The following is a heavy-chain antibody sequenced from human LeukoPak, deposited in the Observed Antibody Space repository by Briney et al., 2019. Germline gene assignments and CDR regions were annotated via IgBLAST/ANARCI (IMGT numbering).Heavy chain of an antibody. CDR3: ARVASSMVRGVTSFDY. Sequence: PSETLSLTCTVSGGSLSRGSYYWSWIRQPAGKGLEWFGRIYTSGSTNYNPSLKSRVTISVDTSKNQFSLKLSSVTAADTAVYYCARVASSMVRGVTSFDYWGQGTLVTVSS. J-gene: IGHJ4*02. D-gene: IGHD3-10*01. CDR2: IYTSGST. CDR1: GGSLSRGSYY. V-gene: IGHV4-61*02.